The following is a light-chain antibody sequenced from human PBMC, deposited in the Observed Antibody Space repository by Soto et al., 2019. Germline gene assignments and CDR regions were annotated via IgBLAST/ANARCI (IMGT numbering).Light chain of an antibody. J-gene: IGKJ1*01. V-gene: IGKV3-15*01. CDR2: SAS. CDR3: MQALQTPWT. Sequence: EIVMTQSPATLSVSPGERATLSCRASQSVSRNLAWCQQKPGQAPRLLIYSASRGATGIPDRFSGSGSGTDFTLTISRVEAEDVGVYYCMQALQTPWTFGQVNKVDIK. CDR1: QSVSRN.